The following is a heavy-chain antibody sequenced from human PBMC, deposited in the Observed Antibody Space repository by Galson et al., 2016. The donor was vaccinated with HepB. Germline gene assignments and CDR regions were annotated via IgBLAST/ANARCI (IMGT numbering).Heavy chain of an antibody. Sequence: SLRLSCAASGFTFSKYAMTWVRQAPGKGLEWVSTLTASGGSYYAASAKGRFTSSRDNSKNTLYLQMNSLRAEDTAVYFCAKDWVYYLWSGGYHYGMDVWGQGTTFTVSS. CDR3: AKDWVYYLWSGGYHYGMDV. D-gene: IGHD3-3*01. CDR2: LTASGGS. V-gene: IGHV3-23*01. CDR1: GFTFSKYA. J-gene: IGHJ6*02.